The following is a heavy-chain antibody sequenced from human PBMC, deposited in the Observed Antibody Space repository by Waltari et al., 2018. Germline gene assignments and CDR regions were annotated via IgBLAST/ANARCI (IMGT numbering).Heavy chain of an antibody. CDR1: GFTLSSFW. CDR2: INQDGTGK. J-gene: IGHJ4*02. CDR3: QRGDY. Sequence: EVQLVESGGGLVQQGGSLRLSCAASGFTLSSFWMSWARQAPGKGLEWVANINQDGTGKYYVDSVKGRFTISRDNAKNLLYLQMNSLRAEDTAVYYCQRGDYWGQGTLVTVSS. V-gene: IGHV3-7*04.